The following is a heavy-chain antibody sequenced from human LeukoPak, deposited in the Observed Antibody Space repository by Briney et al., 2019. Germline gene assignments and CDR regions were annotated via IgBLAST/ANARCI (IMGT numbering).Heavy chain of an antibody. V-gene: IGHV4-59*01. J-gene: IGHJ5*02. CDR1: GGSISSYY. D-gene: IGHD2-2*01. CDR2: IYYSGST. Sequence: SETLSLTCTVSGGSISSYYWSWIRHPPGKGLEWIGYIYYSGSTNYNPSLKSRVTISVDTSKNQFSLKLSSVTAADTAVYYCARTYCSSTSCYEDWFDPWGQGTLVTVSS. CDR3: ARTYCSSTSCYEDWFDP.